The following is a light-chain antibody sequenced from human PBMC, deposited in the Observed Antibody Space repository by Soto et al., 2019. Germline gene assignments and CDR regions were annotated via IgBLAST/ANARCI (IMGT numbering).Light chain of an antibody. V-gene: IGKV3D-20*02. CDR3: QQRSNWPIT. Sequence: EIVLTQSTATLSFSPAESTTLXCRASQSVSSSYLAWYQQKPGQAPRLLIYDASNRATGIPARFSGSGSGTDFTLTISSLEPEDFAVYYCQQRSNWPITFGQGTRLEIK. J-gene: IGKJ5*01. CDR1: QSVSSSY. CDR2: DAS.